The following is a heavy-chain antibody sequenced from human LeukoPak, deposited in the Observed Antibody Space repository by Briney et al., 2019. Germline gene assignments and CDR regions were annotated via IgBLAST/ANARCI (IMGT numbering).Heavy chain of an antibody. D-gene: IGHD3-16*02. V-gene: IGHV4-59*01. J-gene: IGHJ4*02. CDR3: ARAHYDYVWGSYRWSFDY. CDR1: GGSISSYY. Sequence: SETLSLTCTASGGSISSYYWSWIRQPPGKGLEWIGYIYYSGSTNYNPSLKSRVTISVDTSKNQFSLKLSSVTAADTAVYYCARAHYDYVWGSYRWSFDYWGQGTLVTVSS. CDR2: IYYSGST.